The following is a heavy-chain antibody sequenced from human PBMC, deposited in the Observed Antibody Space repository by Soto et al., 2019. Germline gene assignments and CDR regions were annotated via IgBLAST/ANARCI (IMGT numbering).Heavy chain of an antibody. CDR2: IKSKTDGGTT. V-gene: IGHV3-15*01. CDR1: GFTFSNAW. CDR3: TTLPVLLWFGELSYGY. Sequence: GGSLRLSCAASGFTFSNAWMSWVRQAPGKGLEWVGRIKSKTDGGTTDYAAPVKGRFTISRDDSKNTLYLQMNSLKTEDTAVYYCTTLPVLLWFGELSYGYWGQGTLVTVSS. D-gene: IGHD3-10*01. J-gene: IGHJ4*02.